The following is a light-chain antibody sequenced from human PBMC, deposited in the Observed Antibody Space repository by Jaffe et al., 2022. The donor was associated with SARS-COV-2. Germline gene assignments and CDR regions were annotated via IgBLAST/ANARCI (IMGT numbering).Light chain of an antibody. Sequence: QSALTQPASVSGSPGQSITISCTGTSSDVGGYNFVSWYQQHPGKAPKLMIYDVSNRPSGVSNRFSGSKSGNTASLTISGLQAEDEADYYCSSYTTRITLVFGGGTKVTVL. J-gene: IGLJ2*01. CDR1: SSDVGGYNF. CDR2: DVS. V-gene: IGLV2-14*03. CDR3: SSYTTRITLV.